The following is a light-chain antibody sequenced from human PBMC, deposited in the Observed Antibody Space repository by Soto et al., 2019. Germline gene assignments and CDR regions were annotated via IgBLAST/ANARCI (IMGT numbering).Light chain of an antibody. V-gene: IGLV2-14*01. CDR1: SSDVGAYNF. J-gene: IGLJ1*01. CDR3: SSFTRSSTYV. Sequence: QSALTQPASVSGSPGQSITISCTGTSSDVGAYNFVSWYQQYPGKAPKVMIYEVNNRPSGVSNRFSGSKSGSTASLTISGLQAEDEADYYCSSFTRSSTYVFGSGTKLTVL. CDR2: EVN.